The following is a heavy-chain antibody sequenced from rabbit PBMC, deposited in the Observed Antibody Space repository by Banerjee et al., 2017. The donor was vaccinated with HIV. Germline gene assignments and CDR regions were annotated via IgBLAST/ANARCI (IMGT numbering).Heavy chain of an antibody. CDR2: AYAGSSGST. D-gene: IGHD8-1*01. CDR3: ARDTGTSFSTYGMDL. CDR1: GVSFSISSY. V-gene: IGHV1S40*01. J-gene: IGHJ6*01. Sequence: QSLEESGGDLVKPGASLTLTCTASGVSFSISSYMCWVRQAPGKGLEWVACAYAGSSGSTYSATWAKGRFTISKTSSTTVTLQMTSLTAADTATYFCARDTGTSFSTYGMDLWGPGTLVTV.